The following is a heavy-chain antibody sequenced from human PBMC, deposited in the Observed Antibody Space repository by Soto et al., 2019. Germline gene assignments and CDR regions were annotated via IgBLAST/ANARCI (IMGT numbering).Heavy chain of an antibody. CDR1: GDTFNSYG. J-gene: IGHJ3*01. CDR2: IVPMFGTT. Sequence: QVQLVQTGPELKKPGSSVKVSCKAPGDTFNSYGISWVRQAPGQGLEWMGGIVPMFGTTNLALKFEDRVTITADELTTTVYMEIRGLTSEDTAVYYCARDLADVHLWDAFDVWGHGTRVTVSS. D-gene: IGHD6-13*01. CDR3: ARDLADVHLWDAFDV. V-gene: IGHV1-69*01.